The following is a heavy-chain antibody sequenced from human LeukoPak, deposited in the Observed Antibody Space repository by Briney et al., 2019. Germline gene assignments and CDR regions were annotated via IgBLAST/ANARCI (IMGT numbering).Heavy chain of an antibody. CDR3: ARAQYYYDSSEI. V-gene: IGHV3-30*01. D-gene: IGHD3-22*01. Sequence: GSLRLSCAASGFTFSSYAMHWVRQAPGKGLEWVAVISYDGSNKYYADSVKGRFTISRDNSKNTLYLQMNSLRAEDTAVYYCARAQYYYDSSEIWGQGTLVTVSS. CDR2: ISYDGSNK. J-gene: IGHJ4*02. CDR1: GFTFSSYA.